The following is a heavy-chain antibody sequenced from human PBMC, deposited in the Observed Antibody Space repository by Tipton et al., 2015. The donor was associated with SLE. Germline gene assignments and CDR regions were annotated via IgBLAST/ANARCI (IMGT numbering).Heavy chain of an antibody. J-gene: IGHJ4*02. Sequence: QLVQSGGGLVQPGRSLRLSCAASGFTFDDYAVHWVRQAPGKGLEWVSGISWNSGSIGYADSVNGRFTISRDNAKNSLYLQMNSLRAEDTALYYCAKDIGIAAAGTYIDYWGQGTLVTVSS. CDR3: AKDIGIAAAGTYIDY. CDR2: ISWNSGSI. D-gene: IGHD6-13*01. CDR1: GFTFDDYA. V-gene: IGHV3-9*01.